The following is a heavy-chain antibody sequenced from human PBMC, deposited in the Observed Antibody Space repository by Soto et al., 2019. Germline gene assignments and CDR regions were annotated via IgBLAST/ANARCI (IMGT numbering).Heavy chain of an antibody. D-gene: IGHD2-21*02. V-gene: IGHV4-30-4*01. J-gene: IGHJ6*02. CDR2: IYYSGST. Sequence: SETLSLTCTVSGGSISSGDYYWSWIRQPPGKGLEWIGYIYYSGSTYYNPSLKSRVTISVDTSKNQFSLKLSSVTAADTAVYFCAREDDGGDSLDVWGQGTTVTVS. CDR1: GGSISSGDYY. CDR3: AREDDGGDSLDV.